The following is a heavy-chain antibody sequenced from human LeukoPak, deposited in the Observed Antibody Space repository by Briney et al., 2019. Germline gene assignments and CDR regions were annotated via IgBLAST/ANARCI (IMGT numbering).Heavy chain of an antibody. V-gene: IGHV5-51*01. CDR2: IYPGDSDT. Sequence: GESLKISCKGSGYSFTSYWIGWVRQMPGKGLEWMGIIYPGDSDTRYSPSFQGQVTISADKSISTAYLQWSSLKASGTAMYYCARDDGGYSYGYGMDVWGQGTTVTVSS. CDR1: GYSFTSYW. J-gene: IGHJ6*02. CDR3: ARDDGGYSYGYGMDV. D-gene: IGHD5-18*01.